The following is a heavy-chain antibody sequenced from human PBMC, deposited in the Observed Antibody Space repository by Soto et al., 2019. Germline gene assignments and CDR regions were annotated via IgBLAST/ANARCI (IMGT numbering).Heavy chain of an antibody. J-gene: IGHJ4*02. D-gene: IGHD2-15*01. Sequence: QVQLVQSWAEVKEPGASVKVSCKASGYTCTSYDIDRVRQATGQGHEWMGWMHPDSGNTGYAQKFQGRVTMTRNTSISAASMELSSLRSEDTAVYYCARGFFGGGTGWGQGTLVTVSS. V-gene: IGHV1-8*01. CDR3: ARGFFGGGTG. CDR1: GYTCTSYD. CDR2: MHPDSGNT.